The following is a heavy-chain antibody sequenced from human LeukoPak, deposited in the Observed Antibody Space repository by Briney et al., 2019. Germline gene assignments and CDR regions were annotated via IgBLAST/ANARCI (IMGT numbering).Heavy chain of an antibody. D-gene: IGHD3-22*01. CDR2: FDPEDGEA. Sequence: ASVKVSCKVSGYTLTELSMHWVRQAPGKGLEWMGGFDPEDGEAIYAQKFQGRVTMTEDTSTDTAYMELSSLRSEDTAVYYCATVGYYYDSSGYYRRAFDIWGQGTMVTVSS. CDR3: ATVGYYYDSSGYYRRAFDI. CDR1: GYTLTELS. J-gene: IGHJ3*02. V-gene: IGHV1-24*01.